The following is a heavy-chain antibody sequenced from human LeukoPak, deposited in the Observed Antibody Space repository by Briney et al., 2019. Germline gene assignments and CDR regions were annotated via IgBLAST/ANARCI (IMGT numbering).Heavy chain of an antibody. V-gene: IGHV4-4*07. CDR3: ASITMVRDLYYYYMDV. Sequence: PSETLSLTCTVSGGSISSYYWSWIRQPAGKGLEWIGRIYTSGSTNYNPSLKSRVTMSVDTSKNHFSLKLSSVTAADTAVYYCASITMVRDLYYYYMDVWGKGTTVTVSS. J-gene: IGHJ6*03. CDR2: IYTSGST. D-gene: IGHD3-10*01. CDR1: GGSISSYY.